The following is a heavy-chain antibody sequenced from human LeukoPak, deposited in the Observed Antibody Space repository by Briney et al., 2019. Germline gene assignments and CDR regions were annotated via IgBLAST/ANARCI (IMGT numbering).Heavy chain of an antibody. J-gene: IGHJ4*02. CDR2: ISGTGGST. D-gene: IGHD2-21*01. Sequence: GGSLRLSCAASGFTFSNYAMTWVRRAPGKGLEWVSGISGTGGSTYYADSVKGRFTISRDYSKNTLYLLMNSLRAEDTAVYYCAKVAHFISGFDYWGQGTLVTVSS. V-gene: IGHV3-23*01. CDR3: AKVAHFISGFDY. CDR1: GFTFSNYA.